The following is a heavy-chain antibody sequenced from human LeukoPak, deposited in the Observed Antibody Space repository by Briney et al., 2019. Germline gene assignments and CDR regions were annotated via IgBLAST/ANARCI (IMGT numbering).Heavy chain of an antibody. V-gene: IGHV3-11*04. J-gene: IGHJ4*02. Sequence: GGSLRLSCAASGFTFSSYAMSWIRQAPGKGLEWVSYISSSGSTIYNADPVKGRFTISRDNAKNSLYLQMNSLRAEDTAVYYCAREMYYDFWSGYYRRAFDYWGQGTLVTVSS. CDR1: GFTFSSYA. CDR3: AREMYYDFWSGYYRRAFDY. D-gene: IGHD3-3*01. CDR2: ISSSGSTI.